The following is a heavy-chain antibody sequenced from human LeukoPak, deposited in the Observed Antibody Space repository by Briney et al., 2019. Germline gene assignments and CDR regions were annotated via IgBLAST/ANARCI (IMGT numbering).Heavy chain of an antibody. V-gene: IGHV3-48*03. CDR3: AIGWQLDRFDY. CDR2: ISSSGSTI. J-gene: IGHJ4*02. CDR1: GFTFSSYE. Sequence: PGGSLRLSCAASGFTFSSYEMNWVRQAPGKGLECVSYISSSGSTIYYADSVKGRFTISRDNAQNSLYLQMSSLRAEDTAVYYCAIGWQLDRFDYWGQGTLVTVSS. D-gene: IGHD6-6*01.